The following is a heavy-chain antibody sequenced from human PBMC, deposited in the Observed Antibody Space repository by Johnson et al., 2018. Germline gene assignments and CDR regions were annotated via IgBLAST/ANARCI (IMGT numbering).Heavy chain of an antibody. CDR2: IIPIFGTA. CDR3: ARDFATLQPHYYGMDV. CDR1: GGTFSSYA. Sequence: QVQLVQSGAEVKKXGSSVKVSCKASGGTFSSYAISWVRQAPGQGLEWMGGIIPIFGTANYAQKFQGRVTITADESTSTAYMELSSLRSEATAVYYRARDFATLQPHYYGMDVWGQGTTVTVSS. D-gene: IGHD4-11*01. V-gene: IGHV1-69*12. J-gene: IGHJ6*02.